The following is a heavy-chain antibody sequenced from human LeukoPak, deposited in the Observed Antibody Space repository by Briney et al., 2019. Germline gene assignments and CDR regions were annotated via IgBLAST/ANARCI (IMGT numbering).Heavy chain of an antibody. CDR1: GGSISSYY. CDR3: ARLRYSGYGNLSIYMDV. J-gene: IGHJ6*03. CDR2: IYTSGST. Sequence: SETLSLTCTVSGGSISSYYWSWLRQPAGKGLEWIGRIYTSGSTNYNPSLKSRVTMSVDTSKNQFSLKLSSVTAADTAVYYCARLRYSGYGNLSIYMDVWGKGTTVTVSS. V-gene: IGHV4-4*07. D-gene: IGHD5-12*01.